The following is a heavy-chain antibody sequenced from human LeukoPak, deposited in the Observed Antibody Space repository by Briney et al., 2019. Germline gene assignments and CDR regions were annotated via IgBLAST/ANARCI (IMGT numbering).Heavy chain of an antibody. J-gene: IGHJ6*02. V-gene: IGHV3-23*01. CDR1: GFTFSSYA. D-gene: IGHD2-8*02. Sequence: GGSLRLSSAASGFTFSSYAMSWVRQAPGKGLEWVSAISGSGGSTYYADSVKGRFTISRDNSKNTLYLQMNSLRAEDTAVYYCAKGIWTGGNYYGMDVWGQGTTVTVSS. CDR2: ISGSGGST. CDR3: AKGIWTGGNYYGMDV.